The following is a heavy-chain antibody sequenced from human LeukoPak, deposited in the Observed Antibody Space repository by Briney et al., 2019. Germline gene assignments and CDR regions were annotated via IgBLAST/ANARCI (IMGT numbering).Heavy chain of an antibody. V-gene: IGHV3-23*01. Sequence: PGGSLRLSCAASGFTFSSYAMSWVRQAPGKGLEWVSAISGSGGSTYYADSVKGRFTISRDNSKNTLYLQMNSLRAEDTAVYYCAKDSDVDTAMVPNWFDPWGQGTLVTVSS. CDR2: ISGSGGST. CDR1: GFTFSSYA. J-gene: IGHJ5*02. CDR3: AKDSDVDTAMVPNWFDP. D-gene: IGHD5-18*01.